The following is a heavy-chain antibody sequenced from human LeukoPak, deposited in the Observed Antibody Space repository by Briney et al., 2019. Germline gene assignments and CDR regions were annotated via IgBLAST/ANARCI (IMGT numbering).Heavy chain of an antibody. J-gene: IGHJ6*03. D-gene: IGHD3-3*01. V-gene: IGHV3-21*01. CDR1: GFTFSSYS. Sequence: GGSLRLSCAASGFTFSSYSMNWVRQAPGKGLEWVSSISSSSSYIYYADSVKGRFTISRDNAKNSLYLQMNSLRAEDTAVYYCARASGTIFGVVPRGGYYYMDVWGKGTTVTVSS. CDR2: ISSSSSYI. CDR3: ARASGTIFGVVPRGGYYYMDV.